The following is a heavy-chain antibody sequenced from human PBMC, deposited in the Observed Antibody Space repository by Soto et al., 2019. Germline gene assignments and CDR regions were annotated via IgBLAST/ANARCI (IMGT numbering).Heavy chain of an antibody. V-gene: IGHV1-2*02. Sequence: ASVKVSCKVSGYTFTGYYIHWVLQTPGQGPEWMGEISPQTGGTKYAQKYQGRVTMTRDTSITTVYMELSNLSPDDTAVYYCGRGRSGELVIFYWGQGTLVTV. CDR1: GYTFTGYY. J-gene: IGHJ4*02. CDR2: ISPQTGGT. CDR3: GRGRSGELVIFY. D-gene: IGHD1-26*01.